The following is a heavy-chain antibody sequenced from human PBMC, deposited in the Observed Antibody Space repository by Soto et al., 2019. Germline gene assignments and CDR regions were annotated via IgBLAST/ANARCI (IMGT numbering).Heavy chain of an antibody. CDR2: TLGGGDMT. Sequence: LESGGGLGQPGGSLRLSCAASGFTFSSYAMTWVRQAPGKGLEWISATLGGGDMTYNADSVKGRFTISRDNSKNTLYLQMNNLRVENTASYYCPKSAYSSLYFWHFALSGRGTLVTVSS. CDR3: PKSAYSSLYFWHFAL. J-gene: IGHJ2*01. D-gene: IGHD6-6*01. CDR1: GFTFSSYA. V-gene: IGHV3-23*01.